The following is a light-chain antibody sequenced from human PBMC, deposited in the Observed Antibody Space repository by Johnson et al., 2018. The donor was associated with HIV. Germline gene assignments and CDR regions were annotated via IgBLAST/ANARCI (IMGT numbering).Light chain of an antibody. Sequence: QSVLTQPPSVSAAPGQKVTISCSGSSSKIGNKYVSWYQQFPGTAPKVLIYDNSKRPSGIPDRFSGSTSGTSATLVITGLQTGDEADYHCATWDSSLSVGVFGTGTKVTVL. V-gene: IGLV1-51*01. J-gene: IGLJ1*01. CDR2: DNS. CDR1: SSKIGNKY. CDR3: ATWDSSLSVGV.